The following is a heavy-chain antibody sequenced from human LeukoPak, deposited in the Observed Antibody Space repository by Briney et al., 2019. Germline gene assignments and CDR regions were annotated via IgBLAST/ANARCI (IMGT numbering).Heavy chain of an antibody. V-gene: IGHV4-30-4*01. Sequence: SETLSLTCTVSGASLSSGHYYWSWVRQSPGKGLEWIGYISSRGSTYYNPSLKSLVIISLDTSKNQFSLKLTSVTAADTAVYYCARNTKITSYGDYPDYWGQGTLVTVSS. J-gene: IGHJ4*02. CDR2: ISSRGST. CDR3: ARNTKITSYGDYPDY. D-gene: IGHD4-17*01. CDR1: GASLSSGHYY.